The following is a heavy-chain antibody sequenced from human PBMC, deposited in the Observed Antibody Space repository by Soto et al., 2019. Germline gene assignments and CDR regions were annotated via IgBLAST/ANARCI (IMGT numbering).Heavy chain of an antibody. CDR2: IYHSGST. CDR1: SGSISSSNW. J-gene: IGHJ5*02. V-gene: IGHV4-4*02. D-gene: IGHD2-2*01. Sequence: QVQLQESGPGLVKPSGTLSLTCAVSSGSISSSNWWSWVRQPPGKGLEWIGEIYHSGSTNYNPSLKSRVTISVDKSKNQFSLKLSSVTAADTAVYYCARIPGGVYCSSTSCYWKNWFDPWGQGTLVTVSS. CDR3: ARIPGGVYCSSTSCYWKNWFDP.